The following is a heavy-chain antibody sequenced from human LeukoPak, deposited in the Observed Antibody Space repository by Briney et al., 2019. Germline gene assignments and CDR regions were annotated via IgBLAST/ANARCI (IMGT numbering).Heavy chain of an antibody. J-gene: IGHJ4*01. CDR1: GFTLSSYE. CDR3: ASPPMSSSGYYFEY. D-gene: IGHD6-6*01. CDR2: IRSSGDTI. Sequence: GGSLRLSCAASGFTLSSYEMNWVRQAPGKGLEWVSCIRSSGDTIYYADSVRGRFTISRDNAKNSLYLQMNSLRAEDTAVYYCASPPMSSSGYYFEYWGHVALVTVSS. V-gene: IGHV3-48*03.